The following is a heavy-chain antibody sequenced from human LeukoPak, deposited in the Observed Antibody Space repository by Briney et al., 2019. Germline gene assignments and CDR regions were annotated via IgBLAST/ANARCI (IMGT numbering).Heavy chain of an antibody. CDR2: INSDGGST. V-gene: IGHV3-74*01. D-gene: IGHD6-19*01. J-gene: IGHJ4*02. CDR1: GFTFSSYW. Sequence: PGGSLRLSCAASGFTFSSYWMHWVRQAPGKGLVWVSRINSDGGSTSYADSVKGRFTISRDNAKNTLYLQMNSLRAEDTAVYYCRLGAVAGRGIDYWGQGTLVTVSS. CDR3: RLGAVAGRGIDY.